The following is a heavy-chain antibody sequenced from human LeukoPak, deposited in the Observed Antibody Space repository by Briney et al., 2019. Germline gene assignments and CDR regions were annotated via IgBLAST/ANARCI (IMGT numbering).Heavy chain of an antibody. D-gene: IGHD6-13*01. Sequence: SETLSLTCTVSGGSISSSNYYWGWIRQPPGKGLEWIGTIFYTGSTYYNASLKSRVTISVDTSKKQFSLKLSSVTAADTAAYYCVVIAPALNWFDPWGQGTLVTVSS. V-gene: IGHV4-39*01. J-gene: IGHJ5*02. CDR3: VVIAPALNWFDP. CDR2: IFYTGST. CDR1: GGSISSSNYY.